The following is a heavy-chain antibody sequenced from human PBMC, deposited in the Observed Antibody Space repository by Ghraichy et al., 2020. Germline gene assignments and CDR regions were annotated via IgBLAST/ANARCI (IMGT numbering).Heavy chain of an antibody. Sequence: SVKVSCKATGGSFRNFAINWVRQVPGQGLEWMGGIIAVSGSTNYAQSFQGRLTITADESTSTAYMELRSLRSEATAVYSCATSSYCTTTTCYQFYGLDVWGQGTTVTVSS. CDR2: IIAVSGST. D-gene: IGHD2-2*01. J-gene: IGHJ6*02. CDR1: GGSFRNFA. V-gene: IGHV1-69*13. CDR3: ATSSYCTTTTCYQFYGLDV.